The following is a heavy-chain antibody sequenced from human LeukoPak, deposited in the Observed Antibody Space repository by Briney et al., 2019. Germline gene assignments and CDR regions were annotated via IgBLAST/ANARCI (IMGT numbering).Heavy chain of an antibody. V-gene: IGHV1-69*04. Sequence: SVKVSCKASGGTFSSYAISWVRRAPGQGLEWMGRIIPILGIANYAQKFQGRVTITADKSTSTAYMEPSSLRSEDTAVYYCARDYYDSSGYYYEGWFDPWGQGTLVTVSS. CDR1: GGTFSSYA. D-gene: IGHD3-22*01. CDR2: IIPILGIA. CDR3: ARDYYDSSGYYYEGWFDP. J-gene: IGHJ5*02.